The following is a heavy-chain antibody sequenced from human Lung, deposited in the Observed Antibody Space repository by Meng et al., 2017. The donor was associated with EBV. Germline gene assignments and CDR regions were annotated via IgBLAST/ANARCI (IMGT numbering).Heavy chain of an antibody. J-gene: IGHJ4*02. CDR1: CGYSHSSNW. Sequence: QVQAQVSGHGQRTPSLTLSLTVAVSCGYSHSSNWCRWVRQPQGKGLEWIGEIYHSGSTNYTPSLKSRVTISEDKSKNQFSLKLSSVTAADTAVYYCARDPKHTGWVFFDYWGQGTLVTVSS. CDR3: ARDPKHTGWVFFDY. D-gene: IGHD6-19*01. CDR2: IYHSGST. V-gene: IGHV4-4*02.